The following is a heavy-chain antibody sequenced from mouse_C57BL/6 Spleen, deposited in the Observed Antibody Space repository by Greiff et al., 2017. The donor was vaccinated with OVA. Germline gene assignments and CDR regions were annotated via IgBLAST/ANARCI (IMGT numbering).Heavy chain of an antibody. V-gene: IGHV1-42*01. D-gene: IGHD2-4*01. CDR1: GYSFTGYY. CDR3: ARRDYDYDGYAMDY. J-gene: IGHJ4*01. Sequence: EVKLVESGPELVKPGASVKISCKASGYSFTGYYMNWVKQSPEKSLEWIGEINPSTGGTTYNQKFKAKATLTVDKSSSTAYMQLKSLTSEDSAVYYCARRDYDYDGYAMDYWGQGTSVTVSS. CDR2: INPSTGGT.